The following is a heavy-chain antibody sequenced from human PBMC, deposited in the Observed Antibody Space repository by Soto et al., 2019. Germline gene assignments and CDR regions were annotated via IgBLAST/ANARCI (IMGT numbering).Heavy chain of an antibody. J-gene: IGHJ4*02. CDR2: ISYDGGSQ. V-gene: IGHV3-30-3*01. CDR3: ASSAWPRPGNYFDH. Sequence: GESLKISCAAARLTFSTYAMHWVRQAPGKGLEWVAVISYDGGSQYYADSVKGRFTISRDNSKNTLYLQMNSLSTEDTAVYSCASSAWPRPGNYFDHWGQGPLVTVSS. D-gene: IGHD3-10*01. CDR1: RLTFSTYA.